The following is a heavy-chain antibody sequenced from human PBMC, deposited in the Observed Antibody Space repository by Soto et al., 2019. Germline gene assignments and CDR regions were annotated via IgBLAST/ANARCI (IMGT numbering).Heavy chain of an antibody. J-gene: IGHJ5*02. D-gene: IGHD6-6*01. V-gene: IGHV3-48*03. CDR1: GFTFSSYE. CDR3: ARSWSSSGPTRNWFDP. CDR2: ISSSGSTI. Sequence: EVQLVESGGGLVQPGGPLRLSCAASGFTFSSYEMNWVRQAPGKGLEWVSYISSSGSTIYYADSVKGRFTISRDNAKNSLYLQMNSLRAEDTAVYYCARSWSSSGPTRNWFDPWGQGTLVTVSS.